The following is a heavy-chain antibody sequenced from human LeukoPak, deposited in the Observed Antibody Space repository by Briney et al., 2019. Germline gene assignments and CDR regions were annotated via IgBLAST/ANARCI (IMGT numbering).Heavy chain of an antibody. CDR2: ISGSGSII. CDR3: ATARDYLPGTLWG. D-gene: IGHD3-16*01. V-gene: IGHV3-48*03. J-gene: IGHJ4*02. Sequence: PGGSLRLSCAASGFTFSSYEMNWVRQAPGKGLEWVSYISGSGSIIYYADSVKGRFTISRDNAKNSLYLQMSSLRAEDTAVYYCATARDYLPGTLWGWGQGTLVTVSS. CDR1: GFTFSSYE.